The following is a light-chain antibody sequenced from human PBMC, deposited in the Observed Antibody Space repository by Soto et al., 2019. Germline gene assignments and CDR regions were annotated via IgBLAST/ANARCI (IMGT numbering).Light chain of an antibody. CDR3: RQSYSTPRT. CDR1: QSISSY. J-gene: IGKJ1*01. Sequence: DIQMTQSPSSLSASVGDRVTITCRASQSISSYLNWYQQKPGKAPKLLIYAASSVQSGVPSRFSGSGSGTDFTLTISSLQPEYFATYYCRQSYSTPRTFGQATKVEIK. V-gene: IGKV1-39*01. CDR2: AAS.